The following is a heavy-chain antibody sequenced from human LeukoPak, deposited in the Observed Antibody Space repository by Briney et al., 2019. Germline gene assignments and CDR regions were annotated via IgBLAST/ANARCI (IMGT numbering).Heavy chain of an antibody. CDR3: ARLARVPAAIHLTYYYYGMDV. CDR2: IYYSGST. D-gene: IGHD2-2*01. Sequence: LRLSCAASGFTFSSYAMSWIRQHPGKGLEWIGYIYYSGSTYYNPSLKSRVTISVDTSKDQFSLKLSSVTAADTAVYYCARLARVPAAIHLTYYYYGMDVWGQGTTVTVSS. J-gene: IGHJ6*02. CDR1: GFTFSSYA. V-gene: IGHV4-31*02.